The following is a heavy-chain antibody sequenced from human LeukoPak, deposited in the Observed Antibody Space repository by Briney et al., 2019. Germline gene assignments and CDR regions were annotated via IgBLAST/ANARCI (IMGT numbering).Heavy chain of an antibody. CDR1: GFTFSSYS. Sequence: PGGSLRLSCAASGFTFSSYSMNWVRQAPGKGLEWVSSISSSSSYIYYADSVKGRFTISRDNAKNSLYLQMNSLRAEDTAVYYCARDLCGGDCFDYYYYGMDVWGQGTTVTVPS. CDR2: ISSSSSYI. J-gene: IGHJ6*02. CDR3: ARDLCGGDCFDYYYYGMDV. D-gene: IGHD2-21*02. V-gene: IGHV3-21*01.